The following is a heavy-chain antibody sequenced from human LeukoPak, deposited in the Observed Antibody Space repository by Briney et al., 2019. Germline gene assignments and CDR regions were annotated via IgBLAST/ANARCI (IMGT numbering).Heavy chain of an antibody. D-gene: IGHD6-13*01. Sequence: ASVKVSCKASGYTFTGYYMHWVRQAPGQGLEWMGGIIPIFGTANYAQKFQGRVTITTDESTSTAYMELSSLRSEDTAVYYCARGQQDYYYMDVWGKGTTVTVSS. V-gene: IGHV1-69*05. CDR1: GYTFTGYY. J-gene: IGHJ6*03. CDR3: ARGQQDYYYMDV. CDR2: IIPIFGTA.